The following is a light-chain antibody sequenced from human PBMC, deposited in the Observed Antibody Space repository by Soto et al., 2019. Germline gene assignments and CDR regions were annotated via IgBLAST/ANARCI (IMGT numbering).Light chain of an antibody. CDR3: CSYAGASTFVI. J-gene: IGLJ2*01. CDR2: EDS. CDR1: SSDVGSYNL. V-gene: IGLV2-23*02. Sequence: QSALTQPASMSGSPGQSITISCTGTSSDVGSYNLVSWYQHRPGKVPKLIIYEDSARPSGVSDRFSGSKSGNTASLTISGLQSEDDADYYCCSYAGASTFVIFGGGTKLTVL.